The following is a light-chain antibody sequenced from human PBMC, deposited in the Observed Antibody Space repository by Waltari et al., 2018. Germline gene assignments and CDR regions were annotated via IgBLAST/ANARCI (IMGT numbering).Light chain of an antibody. V-gene: IGKV3-20*01. CDR3: QHYVRLPAT. Sequence: IVLTQSPGTLSLSPGERATLSCRASQSVSRSLAWYQQKPGQAPKLLIYGASTRATGIPDRFTCSGSWTDFSLTISSLEPEDFAIYFCQHYVRLPATFGQGTKLEIK. J-gene: IGKJ1*01. CDR1: QSVSRS. CDR2: GAS.